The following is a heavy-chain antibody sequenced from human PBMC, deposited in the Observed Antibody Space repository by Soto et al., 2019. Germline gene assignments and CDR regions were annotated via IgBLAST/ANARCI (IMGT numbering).Heavy chain of an antibody. CDR1: GFIFSESA. D-gene: IGHD5-12*01. J-gene: IGHJ4*02. V-gene: IGHV3-73*01. Sequence: GGSLRLSCAASGFIFSESAIHWVRQAPGKGLEWVGLIRSRANNYATVYAASVKDRFTISRDDSKNTANLQMYSLKTDDTAVYYCSRSRVGYNPIDYWGQGTLVTVSS. CDR2: IRSRANNYAT. CDR3: SRSRVGYNPIDY.